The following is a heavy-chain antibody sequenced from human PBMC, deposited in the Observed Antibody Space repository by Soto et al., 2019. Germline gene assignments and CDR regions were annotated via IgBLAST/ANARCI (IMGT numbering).Heavy chain of an antibody. D-gene: IGHD2-2*01. CDR2: IIPIFGIA. CDR1: VGTFSSYT. Sequence: QVQLVQSGAEVKKPGSSVKVSCKASVGTFSSYTISWVRQAPGQGLEWMGRIIPIFGIANYAQKFQGRVTITADKSTSTAYMELSSLRSEDTAVYYCAREIQRWLPDYWGQGTLVTVSS. CDR3: AREIQRWLPDY. V-gene: IGHV1-69*08. J-gene: IGHJ4*02.